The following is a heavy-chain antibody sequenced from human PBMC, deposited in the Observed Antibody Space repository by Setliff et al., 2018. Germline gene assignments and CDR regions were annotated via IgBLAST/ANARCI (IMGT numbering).Heavy chain of an antibody. D-gene: IGHD6-25*01. CDR2: IHPADYDT. CDR3: ARDSGSPLDY. CDR1: GNGFTDLW. J-gene: IGHJ4*02. Sequence: PGESLKISCKVSGNGFTDLWIAWVRQTPGKGLEWMGIIHPADYDTRYSPSLQGQVTFSADRSISTAHLQWDSLKASDTAMYYCARDSGSPLDYWGQGTLVTVSS. V-gene: IGHV5-51*01.